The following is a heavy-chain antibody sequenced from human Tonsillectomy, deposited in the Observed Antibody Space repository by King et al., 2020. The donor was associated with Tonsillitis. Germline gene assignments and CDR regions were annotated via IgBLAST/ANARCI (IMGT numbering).Heavy chain of an antibody. CDR2: ISSSGGRV. J-gene: IGHJ1*01. D-gene: IGHD2-15*01. V-gene: IGHV3-23*04. CDR3: VKDSLVRGTDID. Sequence: VQLVESGGDLVQPGGSLRLSCAASGVNLMSYVMRWVRQAPGKGLGWVSGISSSGGRVYYADSVKGRFTISRDMSKNTLYLQMNSLRGEDTAVYYCVKDSLVRGTDIDWGQGTLVSVSS. CDR1: GVNLMSYV.